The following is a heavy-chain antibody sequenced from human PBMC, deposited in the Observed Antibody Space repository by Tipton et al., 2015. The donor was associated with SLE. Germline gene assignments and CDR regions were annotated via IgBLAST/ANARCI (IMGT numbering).Heavy chain of an antibody. CDR1: GFTVSTSY. Sequence: GSLRLSCAASGFTVSTSYMSWVRQAPGKGLEWASIIYSAGSTFYADSVKGRFTVSRDNSKNTLYLQMNSLRPDDTAVYYCARASYDYDSSAYPLADNRGIDYWGQGTLVTVSS. V-gene: IGHV3-53*05. CDR3: ARASYDYDSSAYPLADNRGIDY. D-gene: IGHD3-22*01. J-gene: IGHJ4*02. CDR2: IYSAGST.